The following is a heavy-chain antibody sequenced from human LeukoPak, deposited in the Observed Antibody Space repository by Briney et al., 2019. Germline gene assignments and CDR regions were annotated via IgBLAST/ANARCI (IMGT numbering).Heavy chain of an antibody. V-gene: IGHV5-51*01. D-gene: IGHD3-22*01. CDR3: ARSDSSGGARGIQY. Sequence: GESLKIPCKGSGYNFTSYWVGWVRQMPGKGLQCLGTIYPGDSDTRYSPSFQGQVTISVDKSVSTAYLQWSSLKASDTAMYYCARSDSSGGARGIQYWGQGTPVTVSS. J-gene: IGHJ1*01. CDR1: GYNFTSYW. CDR2: IYPGDSDT.